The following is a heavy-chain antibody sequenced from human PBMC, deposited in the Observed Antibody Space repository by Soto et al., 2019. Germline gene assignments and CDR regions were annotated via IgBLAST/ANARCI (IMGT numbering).Heavy chain of an antibody. CDR1: GASVSDYY. D-gene: IGHD2-21*01. CDR2: IHYTGSS. CDR3: ARWGEPAVKAFDI. J-gene: IGHJ3*02. Sequence: SETLSLTCTVSGASVSDYYWNWIRQPPGKGLEWLGYIHYTGSSNYTPSLKSRVTMSVDTSKNQFSLKMTSVTAADTAVYYCARWGEPAVKAFDICGQGTMVTVSS. V-gene: IGHV4-59*02.